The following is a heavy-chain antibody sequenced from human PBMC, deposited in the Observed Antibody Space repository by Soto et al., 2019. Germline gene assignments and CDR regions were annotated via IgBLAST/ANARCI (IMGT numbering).Heavy chain of an antibody. V-gene: IGHV1-46*01. CDR1: GFIFTDWF. J-gene: IGHJ1*01. Sequence: HLAQSGPEVKRPGASVKISCKASGFIFTDWFMHWVRQAPGQGPEWRGIINTRGGNSIYSQKFQDRVTMTRDTSTSTLDVELSSLTSADTAVYYCAKEGAIPGEVDAWGQGTLVTVSS. CDR3: AKEGAIPGEVDA. CDR2: INTRGGNS. D-gene: IGHD2-21*01.